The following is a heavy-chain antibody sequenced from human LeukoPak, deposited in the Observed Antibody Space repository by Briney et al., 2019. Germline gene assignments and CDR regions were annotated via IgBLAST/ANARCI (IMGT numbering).Heavy chain of an antibody. CDR3: ARGTYTSTVTTRKDAFDI. CDR2: ISGSGGST. CDR1: GFTFSSYA. V-gene: IGHV3-23*01. Sequence: GGSLRLSCAASGFTFSSYATSWVRQAPGKGLEWVSAISGSGGSTYYADSVKGRFTISRDNSKNTLYLQMNSLRAEDTAVYYCARGTYTSTVTTRKDAFDIWGQGTMVTVSS. D-gene: IGHD4-17*01. J-gene: IGHJ3*02.